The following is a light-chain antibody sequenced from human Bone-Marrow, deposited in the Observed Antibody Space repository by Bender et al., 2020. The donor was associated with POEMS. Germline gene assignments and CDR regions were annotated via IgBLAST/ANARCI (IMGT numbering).Light chain of an antibody. CDR1: SSDIGSYYL. V-gene: IGLV2-23*01. Sequence: QSALTQPASVSGSPGQSVTISCTGTSSDIGSYYLVSWYQQHPGKAPKLLIYDASKRRSGISYRFSGAKSGNTASLTISGLQAEDEADYYCCSFADGGTLVFGGGTWPTVL. CDR2: DAS. CDR3: CSFADGGTLV. J-gene: IGLJ3*02.